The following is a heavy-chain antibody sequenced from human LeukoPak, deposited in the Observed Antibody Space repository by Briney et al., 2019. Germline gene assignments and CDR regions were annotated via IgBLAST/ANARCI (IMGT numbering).Heavy chain of an antibody. J-gene: IGHJ3*02. CDR2: ISAYNGNT. D-gene: IGHD2-21*02. CDR1: GYTFTSYG. V-gene: IGHV1-18*01. Sequence: ASVKVSCKAFGYTFTSYGVSWVRQPPGQGLEWMGWISAYNGNTNYAQNLQGRVTMTTDTSTSTAYLELRSLRSDDTAVYYCARGAYCGGDCSSSDAFDIWGQGTMVSVSS. CDR3: ARGAYCGGDCSSSDAFDI.